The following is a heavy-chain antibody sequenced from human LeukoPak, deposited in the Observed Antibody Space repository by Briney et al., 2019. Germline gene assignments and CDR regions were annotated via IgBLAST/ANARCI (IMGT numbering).Heavy chain of an antibody. Sequence: SETLSLTCTASGGSISSYYWSWIRQPPGKGLEWIGYIYYSGSTNYNPSLKSRVTISVDTSKNQFSLKLSSVTAADTAVYYCARDRGTCSGSYFSLDGAFDIWGQGTMVTVSS. J-gene: IGHJ3*02. CDR1: GGSISSYY. CDR3: ARDRGTCSGSYFSLDGAFDI. V-gene: IGHV4-59*01. D-gene: IGHD1-26*01. CDR2: IYYSGST.